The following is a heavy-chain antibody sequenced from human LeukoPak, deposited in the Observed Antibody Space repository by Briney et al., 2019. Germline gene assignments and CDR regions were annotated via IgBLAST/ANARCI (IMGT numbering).Heavy chain of an antibody. Sequence: TASETLSLTCTVSGGSISSSSYYWGWIRQPPGKGLEWIGSIYYSGSTYYNPSLKSRVTTSVDTSKNQFSLKLSSVTAADTAVYYCARRPLVVVMGRGAFDIWGQGTMVTVSS. CDR2: IYYSGST. CDR1: GGSISSSSYY. J-gene: IGHJ3*02. V-gene: IGHV4-39*01. D-gene: IGHD3-22*01. CDR3: ARRPLVVVMGRGAFDI.